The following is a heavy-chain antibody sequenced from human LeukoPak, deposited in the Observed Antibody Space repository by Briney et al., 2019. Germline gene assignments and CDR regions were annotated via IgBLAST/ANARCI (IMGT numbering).Heavy chain of an antibody. V-gene: IGHV4-59*01. J-gene: IGHJ5*02. CDR1: GGSISSYF. D-gene: IGHD3-22*01. CDR2: IYNSGGT. Sequence: SETLSLTCTVSGGSISSYFWSWIRQPPGKGLEWIGYIYNSGGTNYNPSLKSRVTISVDTSKNQFSLKLSSVTAADTAVYYCAVLSYYYDSSGSKRFDPWGQGTLVTVSS. CDR3: AVLSYYYDSSGSKRFDP.